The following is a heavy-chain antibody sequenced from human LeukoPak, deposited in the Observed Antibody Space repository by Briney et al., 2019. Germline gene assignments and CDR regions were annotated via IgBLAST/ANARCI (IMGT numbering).Heavy chain of an antibody. CDR3: ATSRGVLTPFDY. Sequence: SETLSLTCTVCGGSISSYYWSWIRQPPGKGLEWIGYFYYSGSTNYNPSLKRRVTISGDTSKNQFSLKLNSVTAADTAVYYCATSRGVLTPFDYWGQGTLVTVSS. V-gene: IGHV4-59*01. D-gene: IGHD3-10*01. J-gene: IGHJ4*02. CDR2: FYYSGST. CDR1: GGSISSYY.